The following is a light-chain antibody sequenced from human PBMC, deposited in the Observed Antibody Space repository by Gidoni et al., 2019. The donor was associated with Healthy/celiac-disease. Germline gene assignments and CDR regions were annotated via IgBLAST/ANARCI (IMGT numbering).Light chain of an antibody. CDR3: QQYGSSPPIT. CDR2: GAS. J-gene: IGKJ5*01. CDR1: QSVSSSY. Sequence: EIVLTQSPGTLSLSPCERATLPCRASQSVSSSYLAWYQQKPGQAPRLLIYGASSRATGIPDRFSGSGSGTDFTLTISRLEPEDVAVYYCQQYGSSPPITFGQXTRLEIK. V-gene: IGKV3-20*01.